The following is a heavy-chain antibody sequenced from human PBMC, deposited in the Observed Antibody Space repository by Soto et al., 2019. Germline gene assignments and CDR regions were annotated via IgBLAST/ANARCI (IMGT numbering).Heavy chain of an antibody. Sequence: QVQLVESGGGVVQPGRSLRLSCAASGFTFSSYGMHWVRQAPGKGLEWVAVIWYDGSNKYYADSVKGRFTISRDNSKNTLYVEMNSLRAEDRAVYYCAIIGVAADSDPIDYWGQGTLVTVSS. D-gene: IGHD6-19*01. CDR3: AIIGVAADSDPIDY. CDR1: GFTFSSYG. J-gene: IGHJ4*02. CDR2: IWYDGSNK. V-gene: IGHV3-33*01.